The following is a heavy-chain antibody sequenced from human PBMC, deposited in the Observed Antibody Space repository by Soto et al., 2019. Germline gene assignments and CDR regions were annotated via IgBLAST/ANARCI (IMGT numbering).Heavy chain of an antibody. CDR3: AREVDY. Sequence: ASVKVSCKASGYSFSNYYMHWLRPAPGQGLEWIGWISPYNGNTNYAENLQDRVTMTTDTSTSTAYMELRSLRSDDTAVYYCAREVDYWGQGTLVTVSS. J-gene: IGHJ4*02. CDR1: GYSFSNYY. V-gene: IGHV1-18*04. CDR2: ISPYNGNT.